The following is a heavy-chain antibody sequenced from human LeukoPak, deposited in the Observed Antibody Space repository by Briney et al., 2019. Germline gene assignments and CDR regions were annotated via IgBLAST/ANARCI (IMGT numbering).Heavy chain of an antibody. Sequence: GGSLRLSCAASGFTVSSNYMSWVRQAPEKGLEWVSSISSSSYIYYADSVKGRFTISRDNAKNSVYLQMNSLRAEDTAVYYCARDGDIVVVPADLDYWGQGTLVTVSS. D-gene: IGHD2-2*01. CDR2: ISSSSYI. J-gene: IGHJ4*02. CDR1: GFTVSSNY. CDR3: ARDGDIVVVPADLDY. V-gene: IGHV3-69-1*01.